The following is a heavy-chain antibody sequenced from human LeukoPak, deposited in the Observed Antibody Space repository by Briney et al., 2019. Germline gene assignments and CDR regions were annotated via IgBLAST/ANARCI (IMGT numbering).Heavy chain of an antibody. V-gene: IGHV1-69*13. D-gene: IGHD6-13*01. J-gene: IGHJ4*02. Sequence: GASVKVSCKASGGTFSSYAISWVRQAPGQGLEWMGGIIPIFGTANYAQKFQGRVTITADESTSTAYMELSSLRSEDTAVYYCARESLAAAGLDYWGQGTLVTVSS. CDR3: ARESLAAAGLDY. CDR1: GGTFSSYA. CDR2: IIPIFGTA.